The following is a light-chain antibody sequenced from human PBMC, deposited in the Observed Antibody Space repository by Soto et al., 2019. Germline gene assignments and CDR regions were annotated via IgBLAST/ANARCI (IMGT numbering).Light chain of an antibody. J-gene: IGKJ1*01. CDR1: QSVSNDF. CDR2: GAS. Sequence: EIVLTNSPGILSLSQWEIATLSCRASQSVSNDFLAWYQQKPGQAPRLLIYGASTRATDVPDRFSGSGSGADFTLTISRLEPEDFAVYDCQQYGSSPPRTFGQATKVDIK. V-gene: IGKV3-20*01. CDR3: QQYGSSPPRT.